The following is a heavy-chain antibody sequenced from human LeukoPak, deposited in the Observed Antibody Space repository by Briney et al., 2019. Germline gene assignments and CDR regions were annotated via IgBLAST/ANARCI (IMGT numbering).Heavy chain of an antibody. J-gene: IGHJ6*03. D-gene: IGHD2-2*01. Sequence: ASVKVSCKASGGTFSSYAISWVRQAPGQGLEWMGGIIPIFGTANYAQKLQGRVTITTDESTSTAYMELSSLRSEDTAVYYCARGPDIVVVPAAPYYMDVWGKGTTVTVSS. CDR1: GGTFSSYA. CDR2: IIPIFGTA. CDR3: ARGPDIVVVPAAPYYMDV. V-gene: IGHV1-69*05.